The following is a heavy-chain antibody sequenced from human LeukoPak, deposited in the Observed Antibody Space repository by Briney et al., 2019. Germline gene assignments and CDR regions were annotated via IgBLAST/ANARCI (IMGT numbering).Heavy chain of an antibody. CDR3: AKVSGLGWDFDY. Sequence: LILSCAASGSIFSNYEMNCVRQAPGKGLEWVSFISTSGGLIYYADSVKGRFTISRDNSKNSLFLHMNSLRAEDTAVYYCAKVSGLGWDFDYWGQGTLVTVSS. CDR1: GSIFSNYE. CDR2: ISTSGGLI. J-gene: IGHJ4*02. D-gene: IGHD1-26*01. V-gene: IGHV3-48*03.